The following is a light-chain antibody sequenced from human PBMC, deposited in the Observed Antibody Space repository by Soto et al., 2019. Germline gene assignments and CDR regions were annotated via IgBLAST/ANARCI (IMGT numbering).Light chain of an antibody. CDR1: QTISTY. CDR3: QQSHGIPYT. CDR2: AAS. J-gene: IGKJ2*01. V-gene: IGKV1-39*01. Sequence: DIQMTQSPSSLSAAVGDRVTITCRASQTISTYLNWYQQKPGKAPKLLIYAASSLQSGVPSRFSGSGSGTDFTLTISSLQPEAFATYYCQQSHGIPYTFGQGTKLEIK.